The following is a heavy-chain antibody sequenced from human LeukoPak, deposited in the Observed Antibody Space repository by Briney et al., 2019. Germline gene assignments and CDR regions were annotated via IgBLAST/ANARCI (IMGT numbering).Heavy chain of an antibody. CDR1: GYTLTELS. Sequence: ASVKVSCKLSGYTLTELSMHWVRPAPGKGLEWMGGFDPEDGETIYAQKFQGRVTMTEDTSTDTAYMELSSLRSEDTAVYYCASERGATQYFDYWGQGTLVTVSS. D-gene: IGHD3-16*01. J-gene: IGHJ4*02. CDR3: ASERGATQYFDY. V-gene: IGHV1-24*01. CDR2: FDPEDGET.